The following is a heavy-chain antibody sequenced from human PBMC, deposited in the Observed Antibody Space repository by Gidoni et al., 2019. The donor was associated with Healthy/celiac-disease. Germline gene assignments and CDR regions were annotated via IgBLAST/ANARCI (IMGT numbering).Heavy chain of an antibody. V-gene: IGHV4-34*01. CDR1: GGSFSGYY. CDR3: ARFFRPYSSSGWFQH. D-gene: IGHD6-13*01. J-gene: IGHJ1*01. Sequence: QVQLQQWGAGLLKPSETLSLTCAVYGGSFSGYYWSWIRQPPGKGLEWIGEINHSGSTNYNPSLKSRVTISVDTSKNQFSLKLSSVTAADTAVYYCARFFRPYSSSGWFQHWGQGTLVTVSS. CDR2: INHSGST.